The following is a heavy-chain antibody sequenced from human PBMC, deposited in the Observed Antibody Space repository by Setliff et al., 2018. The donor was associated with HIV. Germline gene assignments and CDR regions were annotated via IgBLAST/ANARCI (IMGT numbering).Heavy chain of an antibody. J-gene: IGHJ4*02. V-gene: IGHV4-4*02. CDR3: AREGLPTPYYFDY. CDR2: IYHSGST. CDR1: GGSISSSNW. Sequence: PSETLSLTCAVSGGSISSSNWWSWVHQPPGKGLEWIGEIYHSGSTNYNPSLKSRVTISVDKSKNQFSLKLSSVTAADTAVYYCAREGLPTPYYFDYWGQGTLVTVSS.